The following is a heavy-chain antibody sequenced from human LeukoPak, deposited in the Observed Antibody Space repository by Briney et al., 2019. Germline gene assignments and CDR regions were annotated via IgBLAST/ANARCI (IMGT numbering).Heavy chain of an antibody. J-gene: IGHJ4*02. CDR1: GYTFTGYY. Sequence: ASVKVSCKASGYTFTGYYMHWVRQPPGQGLEWMGWINPNSGGTNYAQKFQGRVTMTRDTSISTAYMELSRLRSDDTAVYYCARETQPRDYYDSSGYHFDYWGQGTLVTVSS. CDR3: ARETQPRDYYDSSGYHFDY. V-gene: IGHV1-2*02. D-gene: IGHD3-22*01. CDR2: INPNSGGT.